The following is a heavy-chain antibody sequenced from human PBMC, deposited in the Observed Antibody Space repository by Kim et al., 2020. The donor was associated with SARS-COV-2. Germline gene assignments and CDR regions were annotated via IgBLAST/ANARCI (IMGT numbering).Heavy chain of an antibody. V-gene: IGHV3-21*01. CDR3: ARDYYYGMDV. Sequence: SLLLSFSSSFFTFSSYSMNWVRQAPGKGLEWVSSISSSSSYIYYADSVKDRFTISRDNAKNSLYLQMNSLRAEDTAVYYCARDYYYGMDVWGQGTTVTVSS. CDR1: FFTFSSYS. CDR2: ISSSSSYI. J-gene: IGHJ6*02.